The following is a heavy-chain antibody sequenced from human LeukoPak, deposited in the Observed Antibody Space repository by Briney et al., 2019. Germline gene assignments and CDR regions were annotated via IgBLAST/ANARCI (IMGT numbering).Heavy chain of an antibody. CDR3: AILTEGSSYQTPFDY. Sequence: SVQVSCKASGGTCGSYPISWVRQAPGQGLVWMGGIIPIFGTADYAQKFQGRVTITADESTSTAYMELSSLRSEDTAVYYCAILTEGSSYQTPFDYWGQGTLVTVSS. J-gene: IGHJ4*02. CDR2: IIPIFGTA. CDR1: GGTCGSYP. V-gene: IGHV1-69*13. D-gene: IGHD6-13*01.